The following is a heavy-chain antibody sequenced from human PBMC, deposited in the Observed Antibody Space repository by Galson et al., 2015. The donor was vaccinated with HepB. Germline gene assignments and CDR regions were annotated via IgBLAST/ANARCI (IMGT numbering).Heavy chain of an antibody. D-gene: IGHD6-19*01. CDR2: ISGSGYST. CDR1: GFTSSSYA. CDR3: AKVGSGWAHDY. V-gene: IGHV3-23*01. J-gene: IGHJ4*02. Sequence: SLRLSCAASGFTSSSYAMTWVRQAPGKGLEWVSGISGSGYSTFYADSVKGRFTISRDNAKNSLYLQMNSLRAEDTAVYYCAKVGSGWAHDYWGQGTLLTVSS.